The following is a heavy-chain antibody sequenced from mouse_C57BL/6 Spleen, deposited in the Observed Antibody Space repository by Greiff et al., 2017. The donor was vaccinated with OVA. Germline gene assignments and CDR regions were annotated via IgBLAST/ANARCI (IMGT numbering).Heavy chain of an antibody. CDR2: ISYDGSN. D-gene: IGHD2-4*01. V-gene: IGHV3-6*01. CDR1: GYSITSGYY. CDR3: AREDYDYDWYFDV. Sequence: EVKLQESGPGLVKPSQSLSLTCSVTGYSITSGYYWNWIRQFPGNKLEWMGYISYDGSNNYNPSLKNRISITRDTSKNQFFLKLNSVTTEDTATYYCAREDYDYDWYFDVWGTGTTVTVSS. J-gene: IGHJ1*03.